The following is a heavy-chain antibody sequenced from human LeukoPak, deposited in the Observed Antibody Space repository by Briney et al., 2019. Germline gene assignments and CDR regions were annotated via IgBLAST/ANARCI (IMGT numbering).Heavy chain of an antibody. J-gene: IGHJ6*03. CDR2: IKQDGSEK. D-gene: IGHD1-1*01. V-gene: IGHV3-7*01. CDR1: GFKFSSFW. CDR3: ARERANDKWEDYFHYMDV. Sequence: GGSLRLSCAASGFKFSSFWMSWVRQAPGKGLEWVGNIKQDGSEKNYVDSVKGRFTMSRDNAKKSLYLQMSSLRAEDTAVYYCARERANDKWEDYFHYMDVWGKGTTVTVSS.